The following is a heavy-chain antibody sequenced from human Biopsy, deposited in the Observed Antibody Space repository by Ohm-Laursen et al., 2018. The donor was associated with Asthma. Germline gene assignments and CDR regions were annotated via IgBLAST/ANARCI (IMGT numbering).Heavy chain of an antibody. CDR1: RFTYE. V-gene: IGHV3-30-3*01. Sequence: SLRLSCAASRFTYEMHWVRQAPGKGLEWAAVISYDGSSIYYADSVKGRFTISRDNSKNTLSLQMNSLTAEDTAVYYCAREGVAGRHIEDWGQGTLVTVSS. J-gene: IGHJ4*02. CDR3: AREGVAGRHIED. D-gene: IGHD6-19*01. CDR2: ISYDGSSI.